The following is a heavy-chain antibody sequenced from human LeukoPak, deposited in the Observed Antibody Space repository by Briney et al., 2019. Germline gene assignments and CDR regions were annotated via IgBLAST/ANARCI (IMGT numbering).Heavy chain of an antibody. V-gene: IGHV4-39*01. J-gene: IGHJ5*02. CDR3: ASGYDSVGWFGP. CDR2: IYYSGTT. CDR1: GGSFSSSSNY. D-gene: IGHD5-12*01. Sequence: SETLSLTCAVSGGSFSSSSNYWAWLRQPPGKGLRWIATIYYSGTTYYNPTLQRRVTISIDTSKNQFSLRLTSVTAADSSVYYGASGYDSVGWFGPWGQGSLVTVSS.